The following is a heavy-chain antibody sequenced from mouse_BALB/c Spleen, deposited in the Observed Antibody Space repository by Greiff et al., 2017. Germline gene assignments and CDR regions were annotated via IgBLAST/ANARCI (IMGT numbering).Heavy chain of an antibody. CDR1: GFTFSSYG. J-gene: IGHJ3*01. Sequence: EVQRVESGGGLVQPGGSLKLSCAASGFTFSSYGMSWVRQTPDKRLELVATINSNGGSTYYPDSVKGRFTISRDNAKNTLYLQMSSLKSEDTAMYYCARGGAYYGNYGFAYWGQGTLVTVSA. D-gene: IGHD2-10*01. CDR3: ARGGAYYGNYGFAY. CDR2: INSNGGST. V-gene: IGHV5-6-3*01.